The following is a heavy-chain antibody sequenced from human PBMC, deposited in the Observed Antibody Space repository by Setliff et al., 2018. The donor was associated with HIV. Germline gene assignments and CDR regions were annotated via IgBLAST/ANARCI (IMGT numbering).Heavy chain of an antibody. D-gene: IGHD3-22*01. Sequence: ASVKVSCKTSGYTFGSHGISWVRQAPGQGLEWMGWIYPNTGGTNYAQKFQGRVTMARDTSISTAYMELSRLRSDDTTVYYCARDGYYDSSGYSAFDIWGQGTMVTVSS. CDR3: ARDGYYDSSGYSAFDI. CDR2: IYPNTGGT. V-gene: IGHV1-2*02. CDR1: GYTFGSHG. J-gene: IGHJ3*02.